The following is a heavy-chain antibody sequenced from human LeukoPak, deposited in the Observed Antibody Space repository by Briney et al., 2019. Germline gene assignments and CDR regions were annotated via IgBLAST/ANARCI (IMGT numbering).Heavy chain of an antibody. CDR1: GGSISSYY. CDR2: IYYSGST. CDR3: ARYSSSWFYFDY. D-gene: IGHD6-13*01. Sequence: SETLSLTCTVSGGSISSYYWSWIRQPPGERLEWIGYIYYSGSTNYNPSLKSRVTISVDTSKNQFSLKLSSVTAADTAVYYCARYSSSWFYFDYWGQGTLVTVSS. V-gene: IGHV4-59*01. J-gene: IGHJ4*02.